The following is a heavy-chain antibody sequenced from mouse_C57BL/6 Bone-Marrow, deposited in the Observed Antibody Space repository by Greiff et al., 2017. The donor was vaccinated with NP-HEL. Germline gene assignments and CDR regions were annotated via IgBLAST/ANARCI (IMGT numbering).Heavy chain of an antibody. Sequence: EVKLVESGGGLVKPGGSLKLSCAASGFTFSSYTMSWVRQTPEKRLEWVATISGGGGNTYYPDSVKGRFTISRDNAKNTLYLQMSSLRSEDTALYYCARRLLRYDYFDYWGQGTTLTVSS. V-gene: IGHV5-9*01. CDR2: ISGGGGNT. D-gene: IGHD1-1*01. J-gene: IGHJ2*01. CDR1: GFTFSSYT. CDR3: ARRLLRYDYFDY.